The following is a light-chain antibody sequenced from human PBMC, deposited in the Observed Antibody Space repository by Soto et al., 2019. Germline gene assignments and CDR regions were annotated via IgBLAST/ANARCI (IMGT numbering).Light chain of an antibody. CDR3: SSYAGSTTVDV. J-gene: IGLJ1*01. CDR2: DVN. Sequence: QSALTQPPSASGSPGQSVAISCTGTNSDVGGYNYVSWYQQHPGKAPKLMIYDVNKRPSGVPDRFSGSKSGNTASLTVSGLQPEDEADYYCSSYAGSTTVDVFGTGTKLTVL. CDR1: NSDVGGYNY. V-gene: IGLV2-8*01.